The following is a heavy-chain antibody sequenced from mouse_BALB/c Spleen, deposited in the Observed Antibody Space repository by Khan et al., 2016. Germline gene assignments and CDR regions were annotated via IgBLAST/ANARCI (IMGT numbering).Heavy chain of an antibody. CDR2: ITYSGST. J-gene: IGHJ3*01. V-gene: IGHV3-2*02. D-gene: IGHD2-3*01. CDR1: GYSITSDYA. Sequence: EVQLQESGPGLVKPSQSLSLTCTVTGYSITSDYAWNWIRQFPGNRLEWLGYITYSGSTTYNPSLKSRIYITRDKSKNQFFLQLNSVTTWDTATSYCANDVIFPACFAYWGQGTLVTVSA. CDR3: ANDVIFPACFAY.